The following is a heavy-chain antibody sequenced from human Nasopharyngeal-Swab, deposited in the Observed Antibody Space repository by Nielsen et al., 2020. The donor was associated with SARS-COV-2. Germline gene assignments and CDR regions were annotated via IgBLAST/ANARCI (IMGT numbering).Heavy chain of an antibody. Sequence: SGVSGSTFSNYAMNWVRQAPGKGLEWVSGISGSGGTIYYVDSVKGRFTISRDNSRNSLYLHMSNLRAEDTAIYYCAKGYSSGWFPYEYWGQGTLVTVSS. V-gene: IGHV3-23*01. CDR2: ISGSGGTI. D-gene: IGHD6-19*01. J-gene: IGHJ4*02. CDR1: GSTFSNYA. CDR3: AKGYSSGWFPYEY.